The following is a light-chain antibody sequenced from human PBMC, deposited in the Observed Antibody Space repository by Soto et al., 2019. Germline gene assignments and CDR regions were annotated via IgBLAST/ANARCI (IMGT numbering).Light chain of an antibody. J-gene: IGKJ1*01. CDR2: KAS. V-gene: IGKV1-5*03. Sequence: DIQMTQFPSTLSASVGDRVTITCRASQSINNWLAWYQQKPGKAPKVLIYKASSLESGVPSRFSGSGSGTEFTLTISSLQPDDFATYYCQQYNGYSWTFGQGTKVEIK. CDR1: QSINNW. CDR3: QQYNGYSWT.